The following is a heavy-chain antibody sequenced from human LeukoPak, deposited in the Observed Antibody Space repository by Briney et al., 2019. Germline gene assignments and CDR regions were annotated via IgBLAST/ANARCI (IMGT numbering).Heavy chain of an antibody. CDR1: GFIFSNYE. D-gene: IGHD4-11*01. Sequence: TGGSLRLSCAASGFIFSNYEMNWVRQAPGHGLEWFSYISKSSSTIYYADSVKGRFTISRDNAKNSLYLQMNSLRAEDTAVYYCARGGYSNANKFYYYGMDVWGQGTTVTV. V-gene: IGHV3-48*03. J-gene: IGHJ6*02. CDR3: ARGGYSNANKFYYYGMDV. CDR2: ISKSSSTI.